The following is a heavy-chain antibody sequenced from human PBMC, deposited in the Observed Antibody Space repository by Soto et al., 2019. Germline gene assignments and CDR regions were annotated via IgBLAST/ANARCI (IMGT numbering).Heavy chain of an antibody. CDR3: AKEGTSGLYYFDY. CDR1: GFTFSSYA. Sequence: HPGGSLRLSCAASGFTFSSYAMSWVRQAPGKGLEWVSAISGSGGSTYYADSVKGRFTISRDNSRNTLYLQMNSLRAGDSAKYYCAKEGTSGLYYFDYWGQGTLVTVSS. J-gene: IGHJ4*02. V-gene: IGHV3-23*01. CDR2: ISGSGGST. D-gene: IGHD6-19*01.